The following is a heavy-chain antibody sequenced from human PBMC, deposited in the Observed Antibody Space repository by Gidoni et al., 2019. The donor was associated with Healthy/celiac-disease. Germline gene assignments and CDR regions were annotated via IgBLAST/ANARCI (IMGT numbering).Heavy chain of an antibody. J-gene: IGHJ4*02. CDR2: ISGSGGST. CDR3: AKASDFWSGFSYFDY. Sequence: APGKGLEWVSAISGSGGSTYYADSVKGRFTISRDNSKNTLYLQMNSLRAEDTAVYYCAKASDFWSGFSYFDYWGQGTLVTVSS. D-gene: IGHD3-3*01. V-gene: IGHV3-23*01.